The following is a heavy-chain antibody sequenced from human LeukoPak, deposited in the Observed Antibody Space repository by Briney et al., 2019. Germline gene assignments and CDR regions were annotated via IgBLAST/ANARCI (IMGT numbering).Heavy chain of an antibody. CDR1: GGTFNSSA. V-gene: IGHV1-69*13. D-gene: IGHD2-8*01. Sequence: ASVKVSCKASGGTFNSSAISWVRQAPGQGLEWMGGIIPIFGTANYAQKFQGRVTITADESTSTAYMELSSLRSEDTAVYYCARPQRSLIYYFDYWGQGTLVTVSS. CDR3: ARPQRSLIYYFDY. CDR2: IIPIFGTA. J-gene: IGHJ4*02.